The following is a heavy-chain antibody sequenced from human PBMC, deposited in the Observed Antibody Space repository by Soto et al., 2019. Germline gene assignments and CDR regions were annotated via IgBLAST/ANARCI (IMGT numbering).Heavy chain of an antibody. CDR3: ARDLVRYSGYDFGY. D-gene: IGHD5-12*01. J-gene: IGHJ4*02. CDR2: VNPGNGNT. CDR1: GYTFIDYA. V-gene: IGHV1-3*01. Sequence: ASVKVSCKTSGYTFIDYATHWVRQAPGQRLEWMGWVNPGNGNTKYSQRFQGRVTITRDTSADTAYMEMSSLTSEDTAVYYCARDLVRYSGYDFGYWGQGTLVTVSS.